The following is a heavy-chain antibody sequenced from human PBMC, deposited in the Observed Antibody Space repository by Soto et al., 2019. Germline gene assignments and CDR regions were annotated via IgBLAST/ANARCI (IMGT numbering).Heavy chain of an antibody. Sequence: QVQLVESGGGVVQPGRSLRLSCAASGFTFSSYAMHWVRQAPGKGLEWVAVISYDGSNKYYADSVKGRFTISRDNSKNTLYLQMNSLRAEDTAVYYCARDLGVKGILRFLEWSQYYYYYGMDVWGQGTTVTVSS. D-gene: IGHD3-3*01. CDR2: ISYDGSNK. V-gene: IGHV3-30-3*01. CDR1: GFTFSSYA. J-gene: IGHJ6*02. CDR3: ARDLGVKGILRFLEWSQYYYYYGMDV.